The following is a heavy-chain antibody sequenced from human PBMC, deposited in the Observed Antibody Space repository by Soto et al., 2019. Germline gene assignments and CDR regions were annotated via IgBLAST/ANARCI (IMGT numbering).Heavy chain of an antibody. CDR2: INQDGSEK. D-gene: IGHD4-4*01. J-gene: IGHJ5*02. CDR3: ARDYSNPRGRFDP. V-gene: IGHV3-7*01. CDR1: GFTSSGYW. Sequence: EVQLVQSGGGLVQPGGSLRLSCAASGFTSSGYWMTWVRQPPGKGLEGVANINQDGSEKYYVDSVKGRFTISRDNAKDSLYLQMNSLRAEDTAIYYCARDYSNPRGRFDPWGQGTLVTVSS.